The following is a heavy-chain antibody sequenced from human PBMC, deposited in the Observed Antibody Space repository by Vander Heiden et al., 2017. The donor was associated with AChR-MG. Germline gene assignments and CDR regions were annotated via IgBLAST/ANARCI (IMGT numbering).Heavy chain of an antibody. CDR1: GFTFSHYL. Sequence: EVQLVESGGGLVQQGGSLRLSCAASGFTFSHYLMDWVRQAPGKGLELVANIKQDGSEKYYVDSVKGRFTISIDNAKNSLYLQMNNLRAEDTAIYYCSRALEIWGPGTVVTVTA. V-gene: IGHV3-7*01. CDR2: IKQDGSEK. J-gene: IGHJ3*02. CDR3: SRALEI.